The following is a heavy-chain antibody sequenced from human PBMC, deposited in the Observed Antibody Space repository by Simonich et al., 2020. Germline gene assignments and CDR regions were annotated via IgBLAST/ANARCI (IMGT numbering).Heavy chain of an antibody. CDR1: GGSISSYY. CDR3: ARSLGYYYYYYGMDV. D-gene: IGHD1-26*01. Sequence: QVQLQESGPGLVKPSETRSLTCTVSGGSISSYYWSWIRPPPGKGLEWIGYISYSGATNYNPSLKSRVTISVAPSKHHFSLKLSSVTAADTAVYYCARSLGYYYYYYGMDVWGQGTTVTVSS. V-gene: IGHV4-59*08. CDR2: ISYSGAT. J-gene: IGHJ6*02.